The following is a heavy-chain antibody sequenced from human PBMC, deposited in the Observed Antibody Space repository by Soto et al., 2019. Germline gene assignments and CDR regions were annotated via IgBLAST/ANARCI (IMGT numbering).Heavy chain of an antibody. CDR1: GFYFNNYG. V-gene: IGHV3-21*01. CDR3: AREDSIIIPAVSDF. Sequence: GGSLRLSCAVSGFYFNNYGINWVRQAPGKGLEWVSSVSKSDYTYYSDSVKGRFTISRDNAKNPVSLQMNSLRAEDTAVYYCAREDSIIIPAVSDFWGRGTLVTVSS. D-gene: IGHD2-2*01. CDR2: VSKSDYT. J-gene: IGHJ4*02.